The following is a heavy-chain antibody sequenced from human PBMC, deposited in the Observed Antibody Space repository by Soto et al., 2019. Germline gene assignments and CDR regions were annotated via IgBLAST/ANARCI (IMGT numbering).Heavy chain of an antibody. V-gene: IGHV4-31*03. CDR1: GGSISSGGYY. D-gene: IGHD1-26*01. Sequence: QVQLQESGPGLVKPSQTLSLTCTVSGGSISSGGYYWSWIRQHPGKGLEWIGYIYYSGSTYYNPSLKSRVTISVDTSKNQFSLKLSSVTAAYTAVYYCARVDTSMGATCVSYWGQGTLVTVSS. J-gene: IGHJ4*02. CDR3: ARVDTSMGATCVSY. CDR2: IYYSGST.